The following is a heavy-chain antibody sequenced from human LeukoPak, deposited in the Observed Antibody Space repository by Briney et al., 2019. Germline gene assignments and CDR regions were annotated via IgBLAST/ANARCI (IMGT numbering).Heavy chain of an antibody. Sequence: PSETLSLTCTVSGGSISSGDYYWSWIRQPPGKGLEWIGYIYYSGSTYYNPSLKSRVTISEDTSKNQFSLKLSSVTAADTAVYYCARVFDGDYPFDYWGQGTLVTVSS. V-gene: IGHV4-30-4*01. CDR2: IYYSGST. CDR1: GGSISSGDYY. D-gene: IGHD4-17*01. CDR3: ARVFDGDYPFDY. J-gene: IGHJ4*02.